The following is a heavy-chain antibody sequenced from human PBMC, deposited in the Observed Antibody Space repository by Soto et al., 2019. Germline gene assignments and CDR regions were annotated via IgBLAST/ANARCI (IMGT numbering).Heavy chain of an antibody. J-gene: IGHJ5*02. CDR2: MNPGSGKT. Sequence: GASVKVSCKASGYTFVNFDISWVRQAALQGVEWLGCMNPGSGKTGYASKFQGRVAMTRDASTGTSHLEVSSLTSHDTAVYYCARMASAGTLNWFESWGKGSLVTVSS. CDR3: ARMASAGTLNWFES. V-gene: IGHV1-8*02. D-gene: IGHD6-13*01. CDR1: GYTFVNFD.